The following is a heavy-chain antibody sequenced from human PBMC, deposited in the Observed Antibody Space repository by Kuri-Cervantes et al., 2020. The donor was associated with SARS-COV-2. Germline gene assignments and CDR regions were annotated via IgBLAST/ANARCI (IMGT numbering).Heavy chain of an antibody. CDR3: ARGGSYYQAFDY. J-gene: IGHJ4*02. Sequence: LSLTCTVSGGSISSGDYYWSWIRQAPGKGLEWVSYISSSGSTIYYADSVKGRFTISRDNAKNSLYLQMNSLRAEDTAVYYCARGGSYYQAFDYWGQGTLVTVSS. D-gene: IGHD1-26*01. CDR1: GGSISSGDYY. V-gene: IGHV3-11*04. CDR2: ISSSGSTI.